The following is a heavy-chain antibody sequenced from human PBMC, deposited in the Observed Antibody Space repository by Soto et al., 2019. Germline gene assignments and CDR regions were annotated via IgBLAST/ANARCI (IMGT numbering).Heavy chain of an antibody. CDR2: ISYDGSNK. V-gene: IGHV3-30-3*01. J-gene: IGHJ4*02. CDR3: ARDSSRHY. Sequence: QVQLVESGGGVVQPGRSLRLSCAASGFTFSSYAMHWVRQAPGKGLEWVAVISYDGSNKYYADSVKGRFTISRDNSKNTLYLQMNSLRAEDTAVYYCARDSSRHYWGQGTLVTVSS. CDR1: GFTFSSYA.